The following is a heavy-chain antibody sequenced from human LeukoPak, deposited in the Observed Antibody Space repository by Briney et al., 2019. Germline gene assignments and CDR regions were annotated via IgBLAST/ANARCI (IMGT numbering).Heavy chain of an antibody. D-gene: IGHD3-10*01. Sequence: SETLSLTCSVSGGSINNYYWSWIRQPPGKGLEWIGSIYYSGSTYYNPSLKSRVTISVDTSKNQFSLKLSSVTAADTAVYYCARHALNTYYYGSGSYPPNYFDYWGQGTLVTVSS. CDR3: ARHALNTYYYGSGSYPPNYFDY. V-gene: IGHV4-59*05. CDR2: IYYSGST. J-gene: IGHJ4*02. CDR1: GGSINNYY.